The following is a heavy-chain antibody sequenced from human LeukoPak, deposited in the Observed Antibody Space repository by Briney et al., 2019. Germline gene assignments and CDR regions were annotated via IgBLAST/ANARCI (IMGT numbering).Heavy chain of an antibody. CDR2: MNPNSGNT. J-gene: IGHJ6*02. D-gene: IGHD1-26*01. CDR1: GYTFTSYD. CDR3: VEATDYYGMDV. Sequence: ASLKVSCKASGYTFTSYDINWVRQATGQGLEWMGWMNPNSGNTGYAQEFQGRVTMTRNTSISTAYMELSSLRSEDTAVYYCVEATDYYGMDVWGQGTTVTVSS. V-gene: IGHV1-8*01.